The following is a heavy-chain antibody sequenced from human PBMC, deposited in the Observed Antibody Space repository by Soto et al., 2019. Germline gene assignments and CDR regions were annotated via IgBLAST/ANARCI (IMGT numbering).Heavy chain of an antibody. Sequence: EVQLVESGGGLVKPGGSLRLSCAATGFTFSSYSMNWVRQAPGKGLEWVSSISSSSSYIYYADSVKGRFTISRDNAKNSLYLQMNSLRAEDTAVYYCARDDFWSGYSFDYWGQGTLVTVSS. CDR3: ARDDFWSGYSFDY. V-gene: IGHV3-21*01. CDR2: ISSSSSYI. CDR1: GFTFSSYS. D-gene: IGHD3-3*01. J-gene: IGHJ4*02.